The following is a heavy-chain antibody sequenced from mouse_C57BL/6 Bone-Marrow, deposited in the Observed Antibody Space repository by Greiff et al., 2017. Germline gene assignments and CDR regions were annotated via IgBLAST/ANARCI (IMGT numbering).Heavy chain of an antibody. CDR3: ARRGYYGGSSSWFAY. CDR1: GYTFTSYW. Sequence: QVQLQQPGAELVKPGASVKLSCTASGYTFTSYWMHWVKQRPGQGLEWIGMIHPNSGSTNYNEKFKSKATLTVDKSSSTAYMQLSSLTSEDSAVYYCARRGYYGGSSSWFAYWGQGTLVTVSA. D-gene: IGHD1-1*01. J-gene: IGHJ3*01. CDR2: IHPNSGST. V-gene: IGHV1-64*01.